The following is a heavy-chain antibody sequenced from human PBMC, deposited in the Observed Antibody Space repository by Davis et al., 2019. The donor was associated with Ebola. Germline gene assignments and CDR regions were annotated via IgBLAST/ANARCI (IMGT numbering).Heavy chain of an antibody. CDR1: GFTFSSYG. V-gene: IGHV3-33*06. J-gene: IGHJ3*02. CDR2: IWFDGSHK. Sequence: GGSLRLSCAASGFTFSSYGMHWVRQAPGKGLEWVAVIWFDGSHKYYADSVKGRFTISRDNSKNTLYLQMNSLRAEDTAVYYCAKVRSYDAFDIWGQGTMVTVSS. CDR3: AKVRSYDAFDI.